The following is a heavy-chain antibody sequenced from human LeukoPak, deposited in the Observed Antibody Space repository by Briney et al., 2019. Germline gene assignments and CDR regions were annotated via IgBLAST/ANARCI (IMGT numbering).Heavy chain of an antibody. Sequence: SETLSLTCAVYGGSFSGYYWSWIRQPPGKGLEWIGEINHSGSTNYNPSLKSRVTISVDTSKNQFSLKLSSVTAADTAVYYCARERGGRRRVVPAAIGKGYFDYWGQGTLVTVSS. D-gene: IGHD2-2*01. CDR3: ARERGGRRRVVPAAIGKGYFDY. J-gene: IGHJ4*02. CDR1: GGSFSGYY. V-gene: IGHV4-34*01. CDR2: INHSGST.